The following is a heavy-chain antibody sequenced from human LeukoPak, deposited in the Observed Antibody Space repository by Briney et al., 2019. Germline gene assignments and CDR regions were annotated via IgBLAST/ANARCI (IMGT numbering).Heavy chain of an antibody. CDR3: ARAGSYSSGWYSPWAMGRLDYYYMDV. CDR2: INSDGSST. J-gene: IGHJ6*03. Sequence: GGSLRLSCAASGFTFSSYWMHWVRQAPGKGLVWVSRINSDGSSTSYADSVKGRFTISRDNAKNTLSLQMNSLRAEDTAVYYCARAGSYSSGWYSPWAMGRLDYYYMDVWGKGTTVTVSS. CDR1: GFTFSSYW. V-gene: IGHV3-74*01. D-gene: IGHD6-19*01.